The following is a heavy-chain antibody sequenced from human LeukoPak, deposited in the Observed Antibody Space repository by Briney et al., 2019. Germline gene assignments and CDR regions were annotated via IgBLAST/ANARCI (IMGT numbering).Heavy chain of an antibody. D-gene: IGHD6-13*01. Sequence: QPGRSLRLSCAASGFSFTSYGMHWVRQAPGKGLEWVAVIWYDGSKEYYTDSVKGRFTISRDYSKNTLYLQMNSLRAEDTAVYYCARTAGSSRPGPFDAFDIWGQGTMVTVSS. CDR3: ARTAGSSRPGPFDAFDI. J-gene: IGHJ3*02. CDR2: IWYDGSKE. CDR1: GFSFTSYG. V-gene: IGHV3-33*01.